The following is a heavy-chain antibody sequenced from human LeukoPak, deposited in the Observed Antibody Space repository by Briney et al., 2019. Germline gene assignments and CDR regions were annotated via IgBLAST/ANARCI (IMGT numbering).Heavy chain of an antibody. CDR3: ARRQGRRGIVGTTILKGGFDI. D-gene: IGHD1-26*01. CDR2: ITTSSSII. J-gene: IGHJ3*02. CDR1: GFTLSSYS. V-gene: IGHV3-48*01. Sequence: GGSLRLSCAASGFTLSSYSMNWVRQAPGKGLEWVAYITTSSSIIYYADSAKGRFTISRDNAKNSLYLQMNSPRVEDTAVYYCARRQGRRGIVGTTILKGGFDIWGQGTRVTVSS.